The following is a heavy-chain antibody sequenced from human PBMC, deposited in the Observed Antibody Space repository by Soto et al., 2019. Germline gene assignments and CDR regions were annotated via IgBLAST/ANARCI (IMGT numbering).Heavy chain of an antibody. CDR2: ISYDGSNR. CDR3: AKDVYGRSAQSGDYYGMDV. J-gene: IGHJ6*02. D-gene: IGHD3-10*01. CDR1: GFTFSNFG. Sequence: QVQLVESGGGVVQPGRSLRLSCAASGFTFSNFGIHWVRQAPGKGLEWVAVISYDGSNRYYGDSGNGRFTISRDNSKNTLSLQMNSVRAKATAVYYCAKDVYGRSAQSGDYYGMDVWGQGTTVTVSS. V-gene: IGHV3-30*18.